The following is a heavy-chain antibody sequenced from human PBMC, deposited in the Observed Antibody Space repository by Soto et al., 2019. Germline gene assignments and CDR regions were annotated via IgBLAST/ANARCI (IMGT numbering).Heavy chain of an antibody. CDR3: ARGPTWGGNVDY. D-gene: IGHD1-1*01. CDR2: MNPNSGNT. CDR1: GYTFTNYD. J-gene: IGHJ4*02. Sequence: QVQLVQSGAEVKKPGASVKVSCKASGYTFTNYDINWVRQATGQVLEWMGWMNPNSGNTGYAQKFQGRVTMTRNTSISTAYMELGSLRSEDTAVYYCARGPTWGGNVDYWGQGTLVTVSS. V-gene: IGHV1-8*01.